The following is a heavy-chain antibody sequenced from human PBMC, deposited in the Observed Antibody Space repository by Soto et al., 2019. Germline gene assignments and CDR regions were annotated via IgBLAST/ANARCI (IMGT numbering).Heavy chain of an antibody. CDR1: GFTFGTYG. Sequence: QVKLVESGGGLVQPGRSLRLSCATSGFTFGTYGMHWVRQAPGKGLEWVAVIWYDGSNKYYADSVKGRFTISRDNSKNTLYLQMNSLRAEDTAVYYCARDGVTPDYYYYGMDVWGQGTTVTVSS. D-gene: IGHD4-4*01. J-gene: IGHJ6*02. V-gene: IGHV3-33*08. CDR2: IWYDGSNK. CDR3: ARDGVTPDYYYYGMDV.